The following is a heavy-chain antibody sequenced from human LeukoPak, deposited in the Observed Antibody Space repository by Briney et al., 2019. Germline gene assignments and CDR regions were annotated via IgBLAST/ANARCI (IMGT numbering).Heavy chain of an antibody. CDR3: ARHHDNGGWYWFGP. CDR1: SGSVSSGAYY. J-gene: IGHJ5*02. CDR2: IFYSGST. V-gene: IGHV4-39*01. Sequence: SETLSLTCTVSSGSVSSGAYYWGWIRQPPGKGLEWIGSIFYSGSTYYNPSLKSRVTISVDTSKNHFSLKLSSVTAADTAVYYCARHHDNGGWYWFGPWGQGTLVTVSS. D-gene: IGHD6-19*01.